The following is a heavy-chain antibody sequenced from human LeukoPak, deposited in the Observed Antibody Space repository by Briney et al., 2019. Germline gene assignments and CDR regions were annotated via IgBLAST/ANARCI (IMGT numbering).Heavy chain of an antibody. Sequence: GGSLRLSCAASGFTFSSYSMNWVRQAPGKGLEWVSTISGSGDSIYYADSVKGRFAISRDNSKNTLYLEVNSLRAEDTAMYYCARDSAGNDYWGQGTLVTVSS. CDR3: ARDSAGNDY. J-gene: IGHJ4*02. D-gene: IGHD6-13*01. CDR2: ISGSGDSI. CDR1: GFTFSSYS. V-gene: IGHV3-23*01.